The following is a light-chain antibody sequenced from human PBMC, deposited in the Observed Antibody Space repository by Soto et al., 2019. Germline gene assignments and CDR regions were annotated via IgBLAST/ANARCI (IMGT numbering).Light chain of an antibody. CDR2: GAS. J-gene: IGKJ2*01. V-gene: IGKV3-15*01. CDR1: QSVSSN. CDR3: QQYTNWLPYT. Sequence: EIVMTQSPATLSVSPGERATLSYRASQSVSSNLAWYQQKPGQAPRLLIYGASTRATGIPARFSGSGSGTEFTLAISSLQSEDFAVYYCQQYTNWLPYTFGQGTKLEIK.